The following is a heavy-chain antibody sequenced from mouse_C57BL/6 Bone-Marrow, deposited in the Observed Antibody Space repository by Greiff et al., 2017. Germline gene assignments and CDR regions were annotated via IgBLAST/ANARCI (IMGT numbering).Heavy chain of an antibody. Sequence: QVQLMQSGPELVKPGASVKISCTASGYAFSSSWMNWVKQRPGKGLEWIGRIYPGDGDTNYNGKFKGKATLTADKSYSTAYMQLSSLTSEDSAVYFCARKGYGNSFAYWGKGTLVTVSA. V-gene: IGHV1-82*01. CDR3: ARKGYGNSFAY. D-gene: IGHD2-1*01. CDR2: IYPGDGDT. J-gene: IGHJ3*01. CDR1: GYAFSSSW.